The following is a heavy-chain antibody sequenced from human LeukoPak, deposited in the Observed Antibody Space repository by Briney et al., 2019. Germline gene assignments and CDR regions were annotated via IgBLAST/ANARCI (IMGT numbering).Heavy chain of an antibody. CDR2: IYPGDSDA. J-gene: IGHJ4*02. Sequence: AGESLKISCKGSGYSFTSYWIGWVRQMPGKGLEWMGIIYPGDSDARYSPSFQGQVTISADKSISTAYLQWSSLKASDTAMYYCARRRDLYSGSYYPFDYWGQGTLVTVSS. CDR3: ARRRDLYSGSYYPFDY. V-gene: IGHV5-51*01. D-gene: IGHD1-26*01. CDR1: GYSFTSYW.